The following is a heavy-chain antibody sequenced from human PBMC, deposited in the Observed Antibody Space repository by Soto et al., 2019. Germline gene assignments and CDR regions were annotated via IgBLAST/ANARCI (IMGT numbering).Heavy chain of an antibody. V-gene: IGHV3-48*02. CDR1: GFTFSSYS. CDR3: AFFRSSGCYRRFFSI. J-gene: IGHJ3*02. CDR2: ISSSSSTI. D-gene: IGHD6-19*01. Sequence: GGSLRLSCAASGFTFSSYSMNWVRQAPGKGLEWVSYISSSSSTIYYADSVKGRFTISRDNAKNSLYLEMNSLRDEDTAVYYCAFFRSSGCYRRFFSICGQGSMVP.